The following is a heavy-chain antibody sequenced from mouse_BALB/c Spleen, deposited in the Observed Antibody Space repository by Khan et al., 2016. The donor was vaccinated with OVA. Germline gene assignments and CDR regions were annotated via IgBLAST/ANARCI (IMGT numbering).Heavy chain of an antibody. Sequence: VQLQESGAELARPGASVKMSCKPSGYTFTTYTLHWVKQRPGRSLEWIGYINPSNDYTNYNQQFKDKSTLTADKSSSTAYMQLSSLASEDSAVYYCARSGQLGLRGGVTYWGQGTLVTVSA. CDR2: INPSNDYT. CDR1: GYTFTTYT. J-gene: IGHJ3*01. CDR3: ARSGQLGLRGGVTY. D-gene: IGHD3-2*01. V-gene: IGHV1-4*01.